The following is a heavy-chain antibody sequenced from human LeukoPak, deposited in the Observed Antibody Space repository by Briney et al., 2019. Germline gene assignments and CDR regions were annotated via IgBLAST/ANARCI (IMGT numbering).Heavy chain of an antibody. Sequence: PSETLSLTCTVSGGSISSYYWSWIRQPPGKGLEWIGYIYYSGSTNYNPSLKSRVTISLDTSKNQFSLKLSSVTAADTAVYYCARPYRSGWHGVFEIWGQGTMVTVSS. V-gene: IGHV4-59*08. CDR1: GGSISSYY. J-gene: IGHJ3*02. CDR2: IYYSGST. CDR3: ARPYRSGWHGVFEI. D-gene: IGHD6-19*01.